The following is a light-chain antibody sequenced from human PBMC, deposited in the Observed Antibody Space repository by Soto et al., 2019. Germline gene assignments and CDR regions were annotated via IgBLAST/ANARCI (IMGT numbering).Light chain of an antibody. CDR2: GVS. CDR3: QQSYSGPPS. Sequence: DIQVTQSPSSLSASLGDRVAITCRTSQNVAKFLNWYQQRPGKAPKLLILGVSSLQSGVPSRFSGSGSGTEFTLTISSLQPDDCVTYDCQQSYSGPPSFGQGIKVEIK. J-gene: IGKJ2*01. CDR1: QNVAKF. V-gene: IGKV1-39*01.